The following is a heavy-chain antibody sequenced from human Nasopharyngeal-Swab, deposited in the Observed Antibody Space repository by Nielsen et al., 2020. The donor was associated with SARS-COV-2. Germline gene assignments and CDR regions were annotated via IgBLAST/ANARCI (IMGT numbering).Heavy chain of an antibody. D-gene: IGHD7-27*01. J-gene: IGHJ5*02. V-gene: IGHV4-31*02. CDR2: IYYSGST. Sequence: PGKGLEWIGYIYYSGSTYYNPSLKSRVTISVDTSKNQFSLKLSSVTAADTAVYYCAREERPLGNWFDPWGQGTLVTVSS. CDR3: AREERPLGNWFDP.